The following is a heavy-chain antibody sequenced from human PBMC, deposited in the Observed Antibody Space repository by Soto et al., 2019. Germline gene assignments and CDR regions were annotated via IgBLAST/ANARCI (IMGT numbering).Heavy chain of an antibody. CDR3: ARPTYNSGSPFDY. D-gene: IGHD1-20*01. V-gene: IGHV4-39*07. CDR1: GGSISSSNYY. J-gene: IGHJ4*02. CDR2: IYYSGNT. Sequence: SETLSLTCTVSGGSISSSNYYWGWIRQPPGKGLDWIGSIYYSGNTYYNPSLKSRVTISVDTSKNQFSLKLSSVTAADTAVYYCARPTYNSGSPFDYWGQGTLVTVSS.